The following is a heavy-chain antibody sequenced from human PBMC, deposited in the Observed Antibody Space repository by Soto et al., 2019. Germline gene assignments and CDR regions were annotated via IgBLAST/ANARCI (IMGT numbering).Heavy chain of an antibody. D-gene: IGHD6-13*01. CDR2: IYPGDSDT. V-gene: IGHV5-51*01. CDR3: ARQQQLVRGLSGSDY. J-gene: IGHJ4*02. Sequence: EVQLVQSGAEVKKPGESLKISCKGSGYSLTSYWIGWVRQMRGKGLEWMGIIYPGDSDTRYSPSFQGQVTISADKSISTAYLQWSSLKASDTAMYYCARQQQLVRGLSGSDYWGQGTLVTVSS. CDR1: GYSLTSYW.